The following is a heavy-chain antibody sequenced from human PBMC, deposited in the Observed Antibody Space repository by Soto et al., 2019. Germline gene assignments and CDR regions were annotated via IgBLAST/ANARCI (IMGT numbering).Heavy chain of an antibody. Sequence: ASVKVSCKASGYTFNTNTRHWVRQAPGQRLEWMGWINPSNGNTKYSQKFQGRVTITTNTSATTAYMELSSLRSEDTAVYYCARVGYYDFWSGSLSAYYFDYWGQGTLVTVSS. V-gene: IGHV1-3*01. CDR2: INPSNGNT. D-gene: IGHD3-3*01. CDR1: GYTFNTNT. J-gene: IGHJ4*02. CDR3: ARVGYYDFWSGSLSAYYFDY.